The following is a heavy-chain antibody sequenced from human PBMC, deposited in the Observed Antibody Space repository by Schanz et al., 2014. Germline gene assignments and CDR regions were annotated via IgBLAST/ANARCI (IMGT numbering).Heavy chain of an antibody. D-gene: IGHD5-18*01. CDR2: ISGSGSST. J-gene: IGHJ4*02. Sequence: VQLVESGGGVVQPGRSLRLSCAASGFTFSSYAMTWVRQAPGKGLDWVSAISGSGSSTYYADSVKGRFTISRDNSNNTLYLQMKSLRAEDTAVYYCAKYGGGYSYGFVAYWGQGILVTVSA. CDR1: GFTFSSYA. V-gene: IGHV3-23*04. CDR3: AKYGGGYSYGFVAY.